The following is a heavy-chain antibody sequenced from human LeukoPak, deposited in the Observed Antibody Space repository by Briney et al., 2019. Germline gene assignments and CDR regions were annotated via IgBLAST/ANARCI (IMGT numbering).Heavy chain of an antibody. V-gene: IGHV4-39*02. D-gene: IGHD3-22*01. CDR3: ARLTSYYDSSGYLDY. CDR2: IYYRGST. Sequence: SETLSLTCTVSGGSISSSSYYWGWIRQPPGKGLEWMGSIYYRGSTYYDTSLKSRVTISVDTSKNHFSLKLNSVTAADTAVYYCARLTSYYDSSGYLDYWGQGTLVTVSS. J-gene: IGHJ4*02. CDR1: GGSISSSSYY.